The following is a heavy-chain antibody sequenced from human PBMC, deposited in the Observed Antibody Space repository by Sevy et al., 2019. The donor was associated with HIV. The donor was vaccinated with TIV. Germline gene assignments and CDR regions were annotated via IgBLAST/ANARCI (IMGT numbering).Heavy chain of an antibody. Sequence: GGSLRLSCAASGFTFSSYAMHWVRQAPGKGLEWVAVISYDGSNKYYADSVKGRFTISRDNSKNTLYLQMNSLRAEDTAVYHCARALVVPAATANYYYYGMDVWGQGTTVTVSS. D-gene: IGHD2-2*01. CDR3: ARALVVPAATANYYYYGMDV. V-gene: IGHV3-30-3*01. CDR1: GFTFSSYA. CDR2: ISYDGSNK. J-gene: IGHJ6*02.